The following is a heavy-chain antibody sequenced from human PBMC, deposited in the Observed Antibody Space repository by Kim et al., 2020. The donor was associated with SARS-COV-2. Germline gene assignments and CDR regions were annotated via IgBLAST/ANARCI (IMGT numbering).Heavy chain of an antibody. J-gene: IGHJ4*02. CDR2: INQDGSQK. CDR3: ARGSGVDY. CDR1: GFTFGGNC. D-gene: IGHD2-15*01. Sequence: GGSLRLSCAASGFTFGGNCMTWVRQAAGKGLEWVAFINQDGSQKYYVDSAKGRFTISRDNAKNSVYLQMNSLRAEDTAVYYCARGSGVDYWGQGTLVTVSS. V-gene: IGHV3-7*04.